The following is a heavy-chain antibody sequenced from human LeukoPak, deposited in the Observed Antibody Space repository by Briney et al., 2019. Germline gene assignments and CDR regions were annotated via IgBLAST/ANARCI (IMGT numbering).Heavy chain of an antibody. D-gene: IGHD3-3*01. CDR2: INHSGST. Sequence: SETLSLACAVYGGSFSGYYWSWIRQPPGKGLEWIGEINHSGSTNYNPSLKSRVTISVDTSKNQFSLKLSSVTAADTAVYYCARLTRVLRFLEWLPRDYYYYGMDVWGQGTTVTVSS. CDR3: ARLTRVLRFLEWLPRDYYYYGMDV. CDR1: GGSFSGYY. J-gene: IGHJ6*02. V-gene: IGHV4-34*01.